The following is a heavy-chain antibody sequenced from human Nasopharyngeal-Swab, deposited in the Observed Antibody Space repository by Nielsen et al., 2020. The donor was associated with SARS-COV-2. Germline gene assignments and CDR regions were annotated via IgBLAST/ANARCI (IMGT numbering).Heavy chain of an antibody. V-gene: IGHV3-21*01. CDR3: ARDGLGYDVWSAYLMDV. J-gene: IGHJ6*02. D-gene: IGHD3-3*01. CDR1: GFTFNNYT. CDR2: ISSSRSYI. Sequence: GESLKISCAASGFTFNNYTFNWVRQAPGKGLEWVSSISSSRSYIYYADSVKGRFTISRDNAKNSLYLQMNSLRAEDTAVYYCARDGLGYDVWSAYLMDVGGQGTTVTVSS.